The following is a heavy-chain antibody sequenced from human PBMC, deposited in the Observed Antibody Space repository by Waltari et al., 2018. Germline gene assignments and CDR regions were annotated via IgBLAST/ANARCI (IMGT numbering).Heavy chain of an antibody. CDR3: ARLAPKTYRSPVPGRDYYYGLDV. J-gene: IGHJ6*02. V-gene: IGHV3-74*01. CDR2: INGDGSTS. D-gene: IGHD6-13*01. CDR1: GFTYSIHW. Sequence: EEQLVESGGGLVQHGDSLRLSCAASGFTYSIHWLHLVRQAPGTGLVWVSRINGDGSTSNYADSVKGRFTISRDNTKKTLYLQMKRLRVEDTAVYYCARLAPKTYRSPVPGRDYYYGLDVWGQGTTVTVSS.